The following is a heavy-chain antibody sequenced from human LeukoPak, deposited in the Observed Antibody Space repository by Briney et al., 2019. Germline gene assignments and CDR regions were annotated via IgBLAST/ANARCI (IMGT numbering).Heavy chain of an antibody. V-gene: IGHV3-21*01. CDR3: ARDPGSGSYTYYFDY. CDR2: ISSSSSYI. J-gene: IGHJ4*02. Sequence: GGSLRLSCAASGFTFSSYSMNWVRQAPGKGLAWVSSISSSSSYIYYADSVKGRFTISRDNAKNSLYLQMNSLRADDTAVYYCARDPGSGSYTYYFDYWGQGTLVTVSS. CDR1: GFTFSSYS. D-gene: IGHD1-26*01.